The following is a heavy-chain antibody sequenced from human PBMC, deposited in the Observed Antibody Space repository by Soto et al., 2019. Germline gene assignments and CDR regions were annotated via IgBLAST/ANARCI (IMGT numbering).Heavy chain of an antibody. J-gene: IGHJ6*02. D-gene: IGHD3-3*01. V-gene: IGHV3-23*01. CDR2: ITGTGGNT. Sequence: EVQLLESGGGLVQPGGSLRLSCAASGFTLSTYGMTWVRQAPGKGLEWVSAITGTGGNTYYVDSVKVRFTSARSKSKNSLYLQVTSLRVEDTAVYYFARFRGDWYGLDVWGQGTTVTVSS. CDR3: ARFRGDWYGLDV. CDR1: GFTLSTYG.